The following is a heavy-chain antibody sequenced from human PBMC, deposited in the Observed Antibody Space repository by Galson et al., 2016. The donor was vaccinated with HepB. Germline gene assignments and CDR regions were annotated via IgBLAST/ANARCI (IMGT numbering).Heavy chain of an antibody. CDR3: AREYSRRSGLDL. CDR1: GFSLSHFW. CDR2: IDNDGSNT. J-gene: IGHJ4*02. D-gene: IGHD3-3*01. Sequence: SLRLSCAVSGFSLSHFWMHWVRQVPGKGLVWVARIDNDGSNTVYADSLRGRFTISRDNAQSSLYLQINSLRAEDTAVYYCAREYSRRSGLDLWGQGTLVIVSS. V-gene: IGHV3-74*01.